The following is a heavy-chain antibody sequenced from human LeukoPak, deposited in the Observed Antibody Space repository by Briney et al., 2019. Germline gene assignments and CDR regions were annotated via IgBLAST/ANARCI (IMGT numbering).Heavy chain of an antibody. V-gene: IGHV3-74*01. Sequence: GGSLRLSCAASGFPFNSFWMHWVRQAPGKGLVWVSNMNEYSTTIRYADSVKGRFTISRDNAKSILYLQMNNLRAEDTAMYFCARGGVNPVDHWGQGTLVTVSS. CDR3: ARGGVNPVDH. J-gene: IGHJ4*02. CDR2: MNEYSTTI. D-gene: IGHD1-14*01. CDR1: GFPFNSFW.